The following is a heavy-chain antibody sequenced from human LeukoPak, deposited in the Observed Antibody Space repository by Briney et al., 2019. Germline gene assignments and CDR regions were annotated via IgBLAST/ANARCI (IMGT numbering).Heavy chain of an antibody. Sequence: PGGSLRLSCAASGFAFSSYAMNWVRQAPGKGLQWVSAISGSGGSTYYADSVKGRFTISRDNAKNSLYLQMNSLRAEDTAVYYCARDDIAVAGTDFDYWGQGTLVTVSS. D-gene: IGHD6-19*01. CDR2: ISGSGGST. V-gene: IGHV3-23*01. CDR1: GFAFSSYA. CDR3: ARDDIAVAGTDFDY. J-gene: IGHJ4*02.